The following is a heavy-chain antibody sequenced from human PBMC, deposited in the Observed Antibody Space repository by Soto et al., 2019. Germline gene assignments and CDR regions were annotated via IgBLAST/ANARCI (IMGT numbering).Heavy chain of an antibody. CDR3: ARGITMVRGVQYYYYGMDV. Sequence: QVQLVQSGAEVKKPGASVKVSCEASGYTFTSYGINWVRQAPGQGLEWMGWISTYNGNTNFAQNLQGRVSLTTDTSTSTAYMELRSLRFDDTAIYYCARGITMVRGVQYYYYGMDVWGQGTTVTVSS. D-gene: IGHD3-10*01. CDR1: GYTFTSYG. V-gene: IGHV1-18*01. CDR2: ISTYNGNT. J-gene: IGHJ6*02.